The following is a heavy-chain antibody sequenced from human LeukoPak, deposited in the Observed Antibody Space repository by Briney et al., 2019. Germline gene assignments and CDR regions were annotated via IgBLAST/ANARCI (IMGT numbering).Heavy chain of an antibody. J-gene: IGHJ4*02. D-gene: IGHD5-18*01. CDR1: GLTFSRHW. Sequence: PGGSLRLSCVVTGLTFSRHWMRWVRQAPGKGLVWVSHINGDGSSTNYADSVRGRFTISRDSAKNTLYLQMNSLRAEDTAVYYCAKDLGESGYSYGVFDYWGQGTLVTVSS. CDR3: AKDLGESGYSYGVFDY. CDR2: INGDGSST. V-gene: IGHV3-74*01.